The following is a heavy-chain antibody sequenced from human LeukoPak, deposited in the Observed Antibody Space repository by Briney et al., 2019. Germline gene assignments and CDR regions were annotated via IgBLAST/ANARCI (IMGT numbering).Heavy chain of an antibody. D-gene: IGHD2-15*01. CDR3: ARRYCSGGSRSYYFDY. Sequence: GESLKISCKGSGYSFTSYWIGWVRQMPGKGLEWMGIIYPGDSDTRYSPSFQGQVTISADKSISTAYLQWSSLKASDTAMYYCARRYCSGGSRSYYFDYWGQGTLVTVSS. CDR1: GYSFTSYW. J-gene: IGHJ4*02. V-gene: IGHV5-51*01. CDR2: IYPGDSDT.